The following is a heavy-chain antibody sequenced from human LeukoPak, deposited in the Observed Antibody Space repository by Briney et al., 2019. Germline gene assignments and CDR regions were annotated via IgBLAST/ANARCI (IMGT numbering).Heavy chain of an antibody. J-gene: IGHJ6*02. CDR1: GYSFTGYY. V-gene: IGHV1-2*02. CDR2: INFKHGGT. D-gene: IGHD3-10*01. Sequence: GASPKDSCKAPGYSFTGYYMHGVRHAPRQGVGWRGWINFKHGGTNYAKKFKGRVTMTKDKSIRKVYMDSSRLRSEDTAVYYCARRPSASGTYRDYGMDVWGQGTTVTVSS. CDR3: ARRPSASGTYRDYGMDV.